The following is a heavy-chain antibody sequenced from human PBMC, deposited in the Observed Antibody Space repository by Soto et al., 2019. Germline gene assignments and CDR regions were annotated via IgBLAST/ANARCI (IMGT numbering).Heavy chain of an antibody. CDR3: ARAGRLEPAAMFAPEKNYYYYYYMDV. V-gene: IGHV3-48*01. CDR2: ISSSSSTI. Sequence: AGGSLRLSCAASGFTFSSYSMNGVRQAPGKGLEWVSYISSSSSTIYYADSVKGRFTISRDNAKNSLYLQMNSLRAEDTAVYYCARAGRLEPAAMFAPEKNYYYYYYMDVWGKGTTVTVSS. D-gene: IGHD2-2*01. J-gene: IGHJ6*03. CDR1: GFTFSSYS.